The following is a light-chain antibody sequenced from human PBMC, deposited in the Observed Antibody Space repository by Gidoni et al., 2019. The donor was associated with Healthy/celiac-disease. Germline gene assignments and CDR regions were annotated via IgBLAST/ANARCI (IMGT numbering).Light chain of an antibody. Sequence: DIQMTPSPSTLPASVGDSFTITCRASQGISSWLAWYQQKPGKAPKLLIYDASSLESGVPSRFSGSGSGTEFTLTISSLQPDDFATYYCQQYNSYPLTFGGGTKVEIK. CDR3: QQYNSYPLT. CDR2: DAS. V-gene: IGKV1-5*01. CDR1: QGISSW. J-gene: IGKJ4*01.